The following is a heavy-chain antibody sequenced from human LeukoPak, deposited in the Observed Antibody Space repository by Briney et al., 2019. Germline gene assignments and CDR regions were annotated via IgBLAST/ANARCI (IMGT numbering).Heavy chain of an antibody. CDR2: MHYSGSA. CDR3: ALWGTLGYFDY. V-gene: IGHV4-39*01. Sequence: SETLSLTCSVSGGYINNPTYYWGWIRQPPGQGLEWIGSMHYSGSAYYNPSVKSRVTISVDTSKKQFSLKLNSVTAADTAVYYCALWGTLGYFDYWGQGTLVTVSS. D-gene: IGHD3-16*01. CDR1: GGYINNPTYY. J-gene: IGHJ4*02.